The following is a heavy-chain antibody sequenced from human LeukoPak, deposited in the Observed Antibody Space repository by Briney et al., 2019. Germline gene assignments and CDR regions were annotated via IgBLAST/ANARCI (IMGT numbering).Heavy chain of an antibody. V-gene: IGHV4-30-4*01. CDR3: ARLLGGAPPDDY. CDR1: GGSISSGDYY. J-gene: IGHJ4*02. Sequence: SQTLSLTCTVSGGSISSGDYYWSWIRQPPGKGLEWIGYIYYSGSTYYNPSLKSRVTISVDTSKNQFSLKLSSVTAADTAVYYCARLLGGAPPDDYWGQGTLVTVSS. CDR2: IYYSGST. D-gene: IGHD1-26*01.